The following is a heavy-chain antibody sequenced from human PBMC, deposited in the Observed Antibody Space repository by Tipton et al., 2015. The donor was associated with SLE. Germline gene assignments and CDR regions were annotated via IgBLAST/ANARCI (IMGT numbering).Heavy chain of an antibody. CDR2: ISSGGGTI. V-gene: IGHV3-11*04. D-gene: IGHD5-24*01. CDR1: GFLFRDHY. Sequence: SLRLSCAASGFLFRDHYMSWIRQAPGKGLEWLAYISSGGGTIYYADSVKGRFIISRDIAKKSLYLQMDSLRVEDTAIYYCTRGGGSDSFDHWGQGTLVTVSS. CDR3: TRGGGSDSFDH. J-gene: IGHJ4*02.